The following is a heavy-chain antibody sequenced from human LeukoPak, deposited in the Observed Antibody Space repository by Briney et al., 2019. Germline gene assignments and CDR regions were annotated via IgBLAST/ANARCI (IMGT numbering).Heavy chain of an antibody. CDR2: IYYSGST. CDR3: ATWGVATNYFDY. J-gene: IGHJ4*02. Sequence: SETLSLTCTVSGGSISSSSYYWVWIRQPPGKGLEWIGSIYYSGSTYYNPSLKSRVTISVDTSKNQFSLKLSSVTAADTAVYYCATWGVATNYFDYWGQGTLVTVSS. CDR1: GGSISSSSYY. D-gene: IGHD5-12*01. V-gene: IGHV4-39*01.